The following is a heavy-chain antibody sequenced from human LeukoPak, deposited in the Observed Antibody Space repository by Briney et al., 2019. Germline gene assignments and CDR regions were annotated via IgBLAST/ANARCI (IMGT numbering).Heavy chain of an antibody. CDR2: INPNSGGT. CDR3: ARAAAPLEAFDY. Sequence: ASVKVSCKASGYTFTGYYMHWVRQARGQGLEWMGWINPNSGGTNYAQKFQGRVTMTRDTSISTAYMELSRLRSDDTAVYYCARAAAPLEAFDYWGQGTLVTVSS. CDR1: GYTFTGYY. V-gene: IGHV1-2*02. J-gene: IGHJ4*01.